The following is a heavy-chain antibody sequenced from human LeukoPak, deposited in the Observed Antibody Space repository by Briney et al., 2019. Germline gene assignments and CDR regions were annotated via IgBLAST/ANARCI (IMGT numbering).Heavy chain of an antibody. CDR2: IYYSGRT. D-gene: IGHD4-17*01. V-gene: IGHV4-30-4*01. J-gene: IGHJ4*02. CDR1: GGSISSGAYY. CDR3: ARVADEFGDYGFDS. Sequence: SETRSLTCAVSGGSISSGAYYWSWIRQPPGKGLEWVGYIYYSGRTYYNPSLKSRLIISVDTSKNQFSLKLSSVTAADKAVYYCARVADEFGDYGFDSWGQGDMASDSS.